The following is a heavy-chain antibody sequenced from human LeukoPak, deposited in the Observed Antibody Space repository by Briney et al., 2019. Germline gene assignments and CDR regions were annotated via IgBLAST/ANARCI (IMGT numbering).Heavy chain of an antibody. CDR3: ARLSRGAAYYYDSSGYYYFDY. V-gene: IGHV3-7*01. Sequence: GGSLRLSCAASGFTFSNYWMSWVRQAPGKGLEWVANIKEDGSEKYYVDSVKGRFTISRDNAKNSLYLQMNSLRAEDTAVYYCARLSRGAAYYYDSSGYYYFDYWGQGTLVTVSS. CDR1: GFTFSNYW. CDR2: IKEDGSEK. D-gene: IGHD3-22*01. J-gene: IGHJ4*02.